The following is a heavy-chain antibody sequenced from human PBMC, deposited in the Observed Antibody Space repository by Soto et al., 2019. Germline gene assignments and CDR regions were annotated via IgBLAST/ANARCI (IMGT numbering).Heavy chain of an antibody. CDR3: ARVVIISGYGNYYYMDV. Sequence: ASVKVSCKASGYTFTSYGISWVRQAPGQGLEWMGWISAYNGNTNYAQKLQGRVTMTTDTSTSTAYMELRSLRSDDTAVYYCARVVIISGYGNYYYMDVWGKGTTVTVSS. CDR1: GYTFTSYG. V-gene: IGHV1-18*01. D-gene: IGHD5-12*01. J-gene: IGHJ6*03. CDR2: ISAYNGNT.